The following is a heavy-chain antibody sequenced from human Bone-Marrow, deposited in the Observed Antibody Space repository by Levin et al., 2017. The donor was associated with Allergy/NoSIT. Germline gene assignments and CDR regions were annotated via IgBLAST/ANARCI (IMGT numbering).Heavy chain of an antibody. Sequence: GESLKISCKASGYTFTRNAMHWVRQAPGQRLEWLGWIDTDKSNSKYSQKFQGRVTFARDTSTRTVYMELSSLRSEDTAVYFCARGFEGTFDAWGQGTMVTVSS. CDR2: IDTDKSNS. CDR3: ARGFEGTFDA. V-gene: IGHV1-3*04. D-gene: IGHD3-9*01. J-gene: IGHJ3*01. CDR1: GYTFTRNA.